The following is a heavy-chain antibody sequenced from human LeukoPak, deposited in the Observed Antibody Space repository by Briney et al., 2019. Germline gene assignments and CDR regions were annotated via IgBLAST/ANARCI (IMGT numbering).Heavy chain of an antibody. CDR3: ARLPYSSGWFDYYYYMDV. V-gene: IGHV3-20*04. D-gene: IGHD6-19*01. CDR2: INWNGGST. J-gene: IGHJ6*03. CDR1: GFTFDDYG. Sequence: AGSLRLSCAASGFTFDDYGMSWVRQAPGKGLEWVSGINWNGGSTGYADSVKGRFTISRDNAKNSLYLQMKSLRAEDTALYYCARLPYSSGWFDYYYYMDVWGKGTTVTVSS.